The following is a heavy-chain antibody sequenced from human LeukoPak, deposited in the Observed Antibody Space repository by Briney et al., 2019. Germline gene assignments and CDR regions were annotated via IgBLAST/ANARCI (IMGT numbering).Heavy chain of an antibody. CDR1: GFTFSSYW. J-gene: IGHJ6*03. D-gene: IGHD2-2*01. CDR3: ARVLYCSSTSRYANYYYYMDV. CDR2: IKQDGSEK. V-gene: IGHV3-7*01. Sequence: AGGSLRLSCAASGFTFSSYWMSWVRQAPGKGLEWVANIKQDGSEKYYVDSVKGRFTISRDNAKNSLYLQMNSLRAEDTAVYYCARVLYCSSTSRYANYYYYMDVWGKGTTVTVSS.